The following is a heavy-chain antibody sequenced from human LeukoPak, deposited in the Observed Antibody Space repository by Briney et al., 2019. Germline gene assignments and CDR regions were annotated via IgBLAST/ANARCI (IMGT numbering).Heavy chain of an antibody. Sequence: GGSLRLSCAVSGITVSVNYMNWVRQAPGKGLEWVSYISSSGSTIYYADSVKGRFTISRDNAKNSLYLQMNSLRAEDTAVYYCARGPVTSMDVWGKGTTVTVSS. CDR2: ISSSGSTI. V-gene: IGHV3-11*04. J-gene: IGHJ6*03. CDR3: ARGPVTSMDV. D-gene: IGHD2-2*01. CDR1: GITVSVNY.